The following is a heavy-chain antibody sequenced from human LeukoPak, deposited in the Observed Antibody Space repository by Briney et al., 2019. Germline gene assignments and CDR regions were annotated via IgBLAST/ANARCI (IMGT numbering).Heavy chain of an antibody. CDR3: ARDNNYYGSGSYHDY. Sequence: SETLSLTCTVSGGSISSYYWSWIRQPPGKGLEWIGYIYYIGSTNYNPSLKSRVTISVDTSKNQFSLKLSSVTAADTAVYYCARDNNYYGSGSYHDYWGQGTLVTVSS. CDR1: GGSISSYY. J-gene: IGHJ4*02. V-gene: IGHV4-59*12. D-gene: IGHD3-10*01. CDR2: IYYIGST.